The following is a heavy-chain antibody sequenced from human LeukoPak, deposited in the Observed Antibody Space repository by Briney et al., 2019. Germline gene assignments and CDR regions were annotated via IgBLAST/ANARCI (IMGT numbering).Heavy chain of an antibody. CDR3: ARDPDTASPMDV. CDR1: GGTFSSYA. Sequence: SVKISCKASGGTFSSYAISWVRQAPGQGLEWMGGIIPIFGTANYAQKFQGRVTITADKSTSTAYMELSSLRSEDTAVYYCARDPDTASPMDVWGKGTTVTVSS. D-gene: IGHD5-18*01. J-gene: IGHJ6*04. V-gene: IGHV1-69*06. CDR2: IIPIFGTA.